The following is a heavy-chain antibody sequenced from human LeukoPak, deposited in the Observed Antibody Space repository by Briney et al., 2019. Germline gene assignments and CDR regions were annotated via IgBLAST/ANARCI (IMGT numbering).Heavy chain of an antibody. D-gene: IGHD3-10*01. CDR2: INHSGST. CDR3: ARGPGITMVRGVIIKKQYYMDV. CDR1: GGSFSGYY. V-gene: IGHV4-34*01. Sequence: SETLSLTCAVYGGSFSGYYRSWIRQPPGKGLEWIGEINHSGSTNYDPSLKSRVTISVDTSKNQFSLKLSSVTAADTAVYYCARGPGITMVRGVIIKKQYYMDVWGKGTTVTVSS. J-gene: IGHJ6*03.